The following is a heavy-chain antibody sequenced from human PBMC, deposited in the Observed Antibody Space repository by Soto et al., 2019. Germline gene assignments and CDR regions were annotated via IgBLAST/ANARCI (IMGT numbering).Heavy chain of an antibody. V-gene: IGHV4-59*02. CDR3: ARGGTYGAGVFNWFDP. CDR2: IHYSGGT. D-gene: IGHD3-10*01. CDR1: GASVSSYS. J-gene: IGHJ5*02. Sequence: SETLSLTCTVSGASVSSYSWSWIRQSPGKGLEWIGYIHYSGGTNYTPSVRSRVTISVDTSKNQLSLNLTSLTAADTAVYYCARGGTYGAGVFNWFDPWGQGTLVTVSS.